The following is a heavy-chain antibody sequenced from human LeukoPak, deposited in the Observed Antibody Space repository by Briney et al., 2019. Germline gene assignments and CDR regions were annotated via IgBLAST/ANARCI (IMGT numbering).Heavy chain of an antibody. CDR3: ARLRYYDSSGYWYYFDH. J-gene: IGHJ4*02. CDR1: GGSISSSSSY. Sequence: SETLSLTCTVSGGSISSSSSYWGWIRQPPGKGLEWIGSIYYSGSTYYNPSRKSRVTISVDTSKNQFSLKLSSVTAADTAVYYCARLRYYDSSGYWYYFDHWGQGTLVTVSS. CDR2: IYYSGST. V-gene: IGHV4-39*07. D-gene: IGHD3-22*01.